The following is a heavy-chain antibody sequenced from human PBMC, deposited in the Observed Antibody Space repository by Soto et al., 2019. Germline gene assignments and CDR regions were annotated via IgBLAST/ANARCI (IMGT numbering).Heavy chain of an antibody. V-gene: IGHV1-69*05. D-gene: IGHD6-13*01. CDR3: ARDRGYSSDY. CDR1: GGTFSSYA. J-gene: IGHJ4*02. CDR2: IIPIFGTA. Sequence: SVKVSCKASGGTFSSYAISWVRQAPGQGLEWMGGIIPIFGTANYAQKLQDRVTMTTDTSTSTAYMELRSLRSDDTAVYYCARDRGYSSDYWGQGTLVTVSS.